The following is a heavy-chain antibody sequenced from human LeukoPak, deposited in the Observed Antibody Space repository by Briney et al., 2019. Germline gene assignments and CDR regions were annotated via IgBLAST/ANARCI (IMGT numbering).Heavy chain of an antibody. J-gene: IGHJ4*02. CDR3: ARDQRRRWELLRGLFDY. CDR2: ISYDGSNK. V-gene: IGHV3-30-3*01. CDR1: GFTFNSYA. D-gene: IGHD1-26*01. Sequence: GGSLRLSCAASGFTFNSYAMHWVRQAPGKGLEWVAVISYDGSNKYYADSVKGRFTISRDNSKNTLYLQMNSLRAEDTAVYYCARDQRRRWELLRGLFDYWGQGTLVTVSS.